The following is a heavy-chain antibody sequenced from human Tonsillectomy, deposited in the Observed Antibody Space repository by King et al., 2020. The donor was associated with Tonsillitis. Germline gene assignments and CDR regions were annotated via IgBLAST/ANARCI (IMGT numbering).Heavy chain of an antibody. D-gene: IGHD1-26*01. V-gene: IGHV3-74*02. CDR3: ASGRTLVEATTDPFDY. J-gene: IGHJ4*02. Sequence: VQLVQSGGGLVQPGGSLRLSCAASGFTFSSYWMHWVRQAPGKGLVWVSRINSDGSSTSYADSVKGRFTISRDNAKNTLYLQMNSLRAEDTAVYYCASGRTLVEATTDPFDYWGQGTLVTVSS. CDR1: GFTFSSYW. CDR2: INSDGSST.